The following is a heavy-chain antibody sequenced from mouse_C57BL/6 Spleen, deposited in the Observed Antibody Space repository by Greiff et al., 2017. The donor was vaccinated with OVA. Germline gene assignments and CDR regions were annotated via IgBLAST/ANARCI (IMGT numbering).Heavy chain of an antibody. D-gene: IGHD1-1*01. CDR2: IWSGGST. J-gene: IGHJ1*03. CDR3: ARNPSYYYGSRNWYFDV. V-gene: IGHV2-2*01. CDR1: GFSLTSYG. Sequence: VKLVESGPGLVQPPQSLSITCTVSGFSLTSYGVHWVRQSPGKGLEWLGVIWSGGSTDYNAAFISRLSISKDNSKSQVFFKMNSLQADDTAIYYCARNPSYYYGSRNWYFDVWGTGTTVTVSS.